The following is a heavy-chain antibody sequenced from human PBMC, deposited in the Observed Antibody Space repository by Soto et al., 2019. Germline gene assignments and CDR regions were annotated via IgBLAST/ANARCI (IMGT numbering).Heavy chain of an antibody. J-gene: IGHJ5*02. Sequence: QVQLQQWGAGLLKPSETLSLTYAVYGGSFSGYYWSWIRQPPGKGLEWIGEINHSGSTNYNPSLKSRVTISVDTSKNQFSLKLSSVTAADTAVYYCARGGYDNNWFDPWGQGTLVTVSS. D-gene: IGHD5-12*01. CDR3: ARGGYDNNWFDP. CDR1: GGSFSGYY. CDR2: INHSGST. V-gene: IGHV4-34*01.